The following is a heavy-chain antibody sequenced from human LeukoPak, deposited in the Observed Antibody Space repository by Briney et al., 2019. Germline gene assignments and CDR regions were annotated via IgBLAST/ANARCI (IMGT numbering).Heavy chain of an antibody. Sequence: GGSLRLSCAASGFTFRSYWMSWVRQAPGKGLEWVANIKQDGSEKYYVDSVKGRFTISRDNAKNSLYLQMNSLRAKDTAVYYCAREEQLDYWGQGTLVTVSS. D-gene: IGHD1-1*01. CDR1: GFTFRSYW. J-gene: IGHJ4*02. CDR3: AREEQLDY. V-gene: IGHV3-7*01. CDR2: IKQDGSEK.